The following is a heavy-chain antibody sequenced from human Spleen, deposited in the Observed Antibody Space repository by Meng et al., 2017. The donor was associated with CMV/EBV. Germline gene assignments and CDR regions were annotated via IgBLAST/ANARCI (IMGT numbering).Heavy chain of an antibody. CDR1: GFTFSSYS. CDR2: ITSSGGYV. Sequence: GESLKISCAASGFTFSSYSMIWVRQAPGKGLEWVSSITSSGGYVYYADSVKGRFTISRDNAKNTLYLQMNSLRAEDTAVYYCARVGGSYYTGDYWGQGTLVTVSS. D-gene: IGHD1-26*01. J-gene: IGHJ4*02. V-gene: IGHV3-21*01. CDR3: ARVGGSYYTGDY.